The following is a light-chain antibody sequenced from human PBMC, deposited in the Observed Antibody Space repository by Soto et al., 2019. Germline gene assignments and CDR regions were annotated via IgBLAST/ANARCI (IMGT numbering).Light chain of an antibody. CDR1: QSVSRSY. J-gene: IGKJ5*01. CDR2: GAS. CDR3: QQYGDSSIT. V-gene: IGKV3-20*01. Sequence: EIVLTQSPGTLSLSPGERATLSCRASQSVSRSYLAWYQQKPGQAPRLLIYGASSRATGIPDRFSGSGSGTDFTLTISRLEPEDFAVYYCQQYGDSSITFGQGTRLEIK.